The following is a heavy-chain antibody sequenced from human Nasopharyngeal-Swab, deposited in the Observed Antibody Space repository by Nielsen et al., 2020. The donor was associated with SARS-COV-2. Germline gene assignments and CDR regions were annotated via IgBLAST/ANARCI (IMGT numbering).Heavy chain of an antibody. Sequence: GESLKISCAASGFTFSSYSMNWVRQAPGKGLEWVSSISSSSSYIYYADSVKGRFTISRDNAKNSLYLQMNSLRAEDTAVYYCARERDGGGFFDYWGQGTLVTVSS. D-gene: IGHD3-16*01. CDR2: ISSSSSYI. J-gene: IGHJ4*02. CDR1: GFTFSSYS. CDR3: ARERDGGGFFDY. V-gene: IGHV3-21*01.